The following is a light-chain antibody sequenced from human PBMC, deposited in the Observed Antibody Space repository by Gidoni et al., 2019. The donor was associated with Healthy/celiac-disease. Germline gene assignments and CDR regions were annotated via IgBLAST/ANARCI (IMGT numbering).Light chain of an antibody. CDR2: AAS. Sequence: DIQMTQSPSSLSASVGDRVTITCRASQSIRSYLNWYQQKPGKAPKLLIYAASSLQSGVPSRFSGSGSGTDFTLTISSLQPEDFATYYCQQSYSTPLFTFGPGPKVDIK. CDR3: QQSYSTPLFT. V-gene: IGKV1-39*01. CDR1: QSIRSY. J-gene: IGKJ3*01.